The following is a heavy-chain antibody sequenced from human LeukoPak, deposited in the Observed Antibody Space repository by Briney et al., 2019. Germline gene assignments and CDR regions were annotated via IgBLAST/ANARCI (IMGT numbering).Heavy chain of an antibody. J-gene: IGHJ4*02. CDR1: GFSFSSYW. CDR3: APQGG. CDR2: IKPDGSET. V-gene: IGHV3-7*01. D-gene: IGHD3-16*01. Sequence: GGSLRLSCAASGFSFSSYWMSWVRQPPGKGLEWVANIKPDGSETYYVDSVEGRLTISRDNAKNSVYLQMNSLRVEDTAVYFCAPQGGWGQGTLVIVSS.